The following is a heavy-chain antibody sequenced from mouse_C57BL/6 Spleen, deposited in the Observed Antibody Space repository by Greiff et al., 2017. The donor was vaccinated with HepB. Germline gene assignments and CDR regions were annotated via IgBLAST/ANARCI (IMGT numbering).Heavy chain of an antibody. J-gene: IGHJ3*01. CDR3: ARSARFAY. Sequence: VKLMESGAELVKPGASVKISCKASGYAFSSYWMNWVKQRPGKGLEWIGQIYPGDGDTNYNGKFKGKATLTADKSSRTAYMQLSSLTSEDSAVYFCARSARFAYWGQGTLVTVSA. CDR1: GYAFSSYW. CDR2: IYPGDGDT. V-gene: IGHV1-80*01.